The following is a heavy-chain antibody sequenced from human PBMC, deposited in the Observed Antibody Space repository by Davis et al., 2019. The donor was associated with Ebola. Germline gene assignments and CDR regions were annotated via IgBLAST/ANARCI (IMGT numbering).Heavy chain of an antibody. CDR2: IYYSGST. Sequence: PSETLSLTCTVSGGSISSYYWSWIRQPPGKGLEWIGYIYYSGSTNYNPSLKSRVTMSVDTSKNQFSLKLSSVTAADTAVYYCARTVVAISRGAFDIWGQGTMVTVSS. CDR3: ARTVVAISRGAFDI. CDR1: GGSISSYY. V-gene: IGHV4-59*12. J-gene: IGHJ3*02. D-gene: IGHD3-22*01.